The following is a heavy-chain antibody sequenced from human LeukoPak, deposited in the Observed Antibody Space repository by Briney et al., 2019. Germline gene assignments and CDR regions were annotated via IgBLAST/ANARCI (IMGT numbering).Heavy chain of an antibody. J-gene: IGHJ4*02. Sequence: SVKVSCKASGYTFTSYAMHWVRQAPGQGLEWMGGIIPIFGTANYAQKFQGRVTITADESTSTAYMELSSLRSEDTAVYYCARAGYSSSWFDYWGQGTLVTVSS. CDR1: GYTFTSYA. CDR3: ARAGYSSSWFDY. D-gene: IGHD6-13*01. CDR2: IIPIFGTA. V-gene: IGHV1-69*13.